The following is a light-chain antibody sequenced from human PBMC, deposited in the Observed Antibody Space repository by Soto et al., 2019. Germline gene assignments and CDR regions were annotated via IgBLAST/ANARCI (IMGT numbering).Light chain of an antibody. CDR2: GAS. J-gene: IGKJ1*01. CDR3: QQYVSSPWA. Sequence: EIVLAQSPGTLSLSPGERATLSCRASQSVTNSFLAWYQQKPGQAPRLLIYGASRRATGTPDRFTGSGSGTDFTLTISRLEPEDFAVYYCQQYVSSPWAFGQGTKVDIK. CDR1: QSVTNSF. V-gene: IGKV3-20*01.